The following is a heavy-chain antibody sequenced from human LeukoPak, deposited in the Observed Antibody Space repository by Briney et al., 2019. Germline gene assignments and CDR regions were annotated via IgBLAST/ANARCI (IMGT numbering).Heavy chain of an antibody. Sequence: PGGSLRLSCAASGFTFSSYAMSWVRQAPGKGLEWVAAISASSGTTYYADSVKGRFTISRDNAKNTLYLQMNSLRAEDTAVYYCARDRYCSSTSCYLFGYYYYGMDVWGQGTTVTVSS. J-gene: IGHJ6*02. V-gene: IGHV3-23*01. CDR2: ISASSGTT. D-gene: IGHD2-2*01. CDR3: ARDRYCSSTSCYLFGYYYYGMDV. CDR1: GFTFSSYA.